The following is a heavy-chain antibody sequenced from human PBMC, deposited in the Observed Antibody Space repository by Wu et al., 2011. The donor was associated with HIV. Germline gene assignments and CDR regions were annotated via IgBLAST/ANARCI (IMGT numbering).Heavy chain of an antibody. CDR2: IIGIFGKA. V-gene: IGHV1-69*14. J-gene: IGHJ5*02. CDR1: GGTFSSHG. D-gene: IGHD6-19*01. Sequence: QVQLVQSGPEVKKPGSSVKVSCKASGGTFSSHGISWVRQAPGQGLEWMGGIIGIFGKANYAQKFQGRVTITADKSTSTAYMELRSLRSEDTAVYYCATNRAVAGTGGNWFDPWGQGTLVTVSS. CDR3: ATNRAVAGTGGNWFDP.